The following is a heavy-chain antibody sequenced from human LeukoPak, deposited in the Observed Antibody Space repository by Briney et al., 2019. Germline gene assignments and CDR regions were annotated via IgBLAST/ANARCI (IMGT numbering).Heavy chain of an antibody. CDR2: MNPNSGNT. D-gene: IGHD5-18*01. Sequence: ASVKVSCKASGGTFSSYAISWVRQAPGQGLEWMGWMNPNSGNTGYAQKFQGRVTITRNTSISTAYMELSSLRSEDTAVYYCARGRGYSYGYCMDVWGKGTTVTVSS. CDR1: GGTFSSYA. V-gene: IGHV1-8*03. CDR3: ARGRGYSYGYCMDV. J-gene: IGHJ6*03.